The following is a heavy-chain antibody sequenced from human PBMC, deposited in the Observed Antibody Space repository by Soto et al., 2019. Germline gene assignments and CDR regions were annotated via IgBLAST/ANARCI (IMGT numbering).Heavy chain of an antibody. CDR2: INRSGST. CDR3: ARNPTVTTGKAASFDS. J-gene: IGHJ4*02. V-gene: IGHV4-34*01. D-gene: IGHD4-4*01. Sequence: QVQLQQWGAGLLKPSETLSLTCAVYSGSFSGYYWSWIRQARGKGLEWIGEINRSGSTNYNPSLTSQVTISVDTSKNQFSLKVSSVPAADTAVYYCARNPTVTTGKAASFDSWGQGTLVTVYS. CDR1: SGSFSGYY.